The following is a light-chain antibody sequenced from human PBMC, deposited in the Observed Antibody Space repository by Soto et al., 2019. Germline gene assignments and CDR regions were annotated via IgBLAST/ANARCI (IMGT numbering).Light chain of an antibody. CDR3: QQYGGSPRT. Sequence: EIVLTQSPATLSLSPGERATLSCRASQSVSSNLALYQQKPGQAPRLLIYGASNRATGIPDRFSGSGSGTDFTLTISRLEPEDFAVYYCQQYGGSPRTFGQGTKVDNK. J-gene: IGKJ1*01. CDR2: GAS. V-gene: IGKV3-20*01. CDR1: QSVSSN.